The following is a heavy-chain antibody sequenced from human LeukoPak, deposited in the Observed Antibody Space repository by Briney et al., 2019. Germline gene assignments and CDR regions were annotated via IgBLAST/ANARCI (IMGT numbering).Heavy chain of an antibody. CDR3: ARDGRLGGIDF. V-gene: IGHV4-59*01. CDR1: GGSLSSYY. CDR2: IDYSGSN. J-gene: IGHJ4*02. D-gene: IGHD1-26*01. Sequence: KSSDTLSHTCTVSGGSLSSYYWTWIRQPPGRGLEWIGCIDYSGSNNFNTSLKSRVTLSVDSSNNQFSLNLTSVTAADTAVYYCARDGRLGGIDFWGQGALVTVSS.